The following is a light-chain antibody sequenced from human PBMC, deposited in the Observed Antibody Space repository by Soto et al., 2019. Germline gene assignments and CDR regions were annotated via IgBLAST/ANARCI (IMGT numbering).Light chain of an antibody. CDR3: TSYTSDSSYV. J-gene: IGLJ1*01. Sequence: QCGVSQPPSGSGSPGQSIAISCTRTSSDVGLYDYVSWYQQHPGKAPQLMIYAVSNRPSGVSNRFSASKSGNTASLFISRLQAQDEADYYCTSYTSDSSYVFGSGTKVTVL. CDR2: AVS. V-gene: IGLV2-14*01. CDR1: SSDVGLYDY.